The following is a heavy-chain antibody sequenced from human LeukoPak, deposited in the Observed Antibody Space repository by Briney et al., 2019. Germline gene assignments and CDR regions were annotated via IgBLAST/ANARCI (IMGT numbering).Heavy chain of an antibody. CDR2: ICNVGSKN. CDR1: AFTFGSYC. CDR3: ARDGGSLGFGTREGAFDI. V-gene: IGHV3-33*01. Sequence: GRSLRLSCPASAFTFGSYCMGCVRQPPDKGLEWVAFICNVGSKNYYADSGKGRLTICTHNSKNPLYLQMNSLRAEDTAVYYCARDGGSLGFGTREGAFDIWGQGTMVTVSS. D-gene: IGHD3-10*01. J-gene: IGHJ3*02.